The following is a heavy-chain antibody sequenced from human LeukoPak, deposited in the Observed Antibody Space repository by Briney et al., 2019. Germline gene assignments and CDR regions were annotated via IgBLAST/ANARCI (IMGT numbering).Heavy chain of an antibody. Sequence: ASVKVSCKASGYTFTSFYMHWVRQAPGQGLEFMGTINPSGDSTSYAQKFQGRVTMTRDTSTSTVSMDLSSLRSEDTAVYYCARSNGCSGGSCYGMAFWGQRTLVTVSS. J-gene: IGHJ4*02. CDR1: GYTFTSFY. V-gene: IGHV1-46*01. CDR2: INPSGDST. D-gene: IGHD2-15*01. CDR3: ARSNGCSGGSCYGMAF.